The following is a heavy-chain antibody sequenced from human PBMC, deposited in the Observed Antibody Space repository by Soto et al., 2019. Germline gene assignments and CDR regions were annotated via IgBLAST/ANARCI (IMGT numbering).Heavy chain of an antibody. CDR1: GGTFSSYA. V-gene: IGHV1-69*06. Sequence: SVKVSCKASGGTFSSYAISWVRQAPGQGLEWMGGIIPMFGTANYVQKFQGRVTITADKSTSTAYMDLSSLRSDDTAVYYCANMAAAGVYFDYWGQGTLVTVSS. D-gene: IGHD6-13*01. CDR2: IIPMFGTA. J-gene: IGHJ4*02. CDR3: ANMAAAGVYFDY.